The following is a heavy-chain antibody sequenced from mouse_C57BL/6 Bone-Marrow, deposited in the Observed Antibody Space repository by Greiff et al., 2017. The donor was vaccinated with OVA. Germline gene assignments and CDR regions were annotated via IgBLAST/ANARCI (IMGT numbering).Heavy chain of an antibody. CDR3: AGIVANYYGSSYWYFDV. CDR1: GYAFSSSW. CDR2: IYPGGGDT. V-gene: IGHV1-82*01. Sequence: QVQLQQSGPELVKPGASVKISCKASGYAFSSSWMHWVQQRPGKGLEWIGRIYPGGGDTNYTGKFKGKATLTADTSSSTAYMQLSSLTSEDSAVYFCAGIVANYYGSSYWYFDVWGTGTTVTVSS. J-gene: IGHJ1*03. D-gene: IGHD1-1*01.